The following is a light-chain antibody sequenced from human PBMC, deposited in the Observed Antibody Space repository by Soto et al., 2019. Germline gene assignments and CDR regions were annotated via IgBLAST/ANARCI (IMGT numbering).Light chain of an antibody. V-gene: IGKV3-20*01. CDR2: DAS. J-gene: IGKJ4*01. Sequence: EIVLLQSPGTLSLSPGERGTLSCRASQSVASSLAWYQQKPGQAPSLLIYDASNRATRIPDRFSGSGSGTDFTLTLSRLEPEDFAVYYGQQYVNSPLTCGGGTKVEIK. CDR3: QQYVNSPLT. CDR1: QSVASS.